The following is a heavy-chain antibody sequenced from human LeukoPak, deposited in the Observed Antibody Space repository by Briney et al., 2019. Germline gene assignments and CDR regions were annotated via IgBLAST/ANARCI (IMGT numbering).Heavy chain of an antibody. D-gene: IGHD5-24*01. J-gene: IGHJ4*02. CDR2: IRYDGSNK. V-gene: IGHV3-30*02. CDR1: GFTFSSYG. Sequence: GGSLRLSCAASGFTFSSYGMHWVRQAPGKGLDWVTFIRYDGSNKYYADSVKGRFTISRDNSKNTLYLQMNSLRVEDTAMYYCAKVEMATSPGGIDYWGQGTLVTVSS. CDR3: AKVEMATSPGGIDY.